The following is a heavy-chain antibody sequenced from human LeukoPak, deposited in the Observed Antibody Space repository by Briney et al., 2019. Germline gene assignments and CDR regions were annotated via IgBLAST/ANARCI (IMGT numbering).Heavy chain of an antibody. J-gene: IGHJ4*02. D-gene: IGHD3-10*01. CDR2: IRNDASKT. V-gene: IGHV3-30*02. CDR3: AKRAGSAWSAGV. Sequence: GGSLRLSCAASGFGFSSFGMHWVRQAPDKGLDWVAYIRNDASKTYYAESVKGRFTISRDNSKNMVFLQMNSLRSEDTALYYCAKRAGSAWSAGVWGQGNLVTVSS. CDR1: GFGFSSFG.